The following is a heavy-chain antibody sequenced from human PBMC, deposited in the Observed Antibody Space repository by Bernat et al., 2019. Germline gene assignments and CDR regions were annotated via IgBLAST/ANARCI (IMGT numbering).Heavy chain of an antibody. CDR3: CYGMDV. J-gene: IGHJ6*02. Sequence: QVQLVESGGGVVQPGRSLRLSCAASGFTFSSYAMHWVRQAPGKGLEWVAVISYDGSNKYYADSVKGRFTISRDNSKNTLYLHMNSLRAEDTAVYWACYGMDVWGQGTTVTVSS. V-gene: IGHV3-30-3*01. CDR1: GFTFSSYA. CDR2: ISYDGSNK.